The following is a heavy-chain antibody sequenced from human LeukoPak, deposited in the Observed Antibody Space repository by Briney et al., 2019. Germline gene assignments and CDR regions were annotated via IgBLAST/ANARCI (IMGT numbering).Heavy chain of an antibody. V-gene: IGHV3-11*04. CDR1: GFTFSDYY. D-gene: IGHD6-25*01. CDR3: AGASGYEGYYYMDV. CDR2: ISSSGSTI. Sequence: GGSLRLSCAASGFTFSDYYMSWIRQAPGKGLEWVSYISSSGSTIYYADSVKGRFTISRDNAKNSLYLQMNSLRAEDTAVYYCAGASGYEGYYYMDVWGKGTTVTVSS. J-gene: IGHJ6*03.